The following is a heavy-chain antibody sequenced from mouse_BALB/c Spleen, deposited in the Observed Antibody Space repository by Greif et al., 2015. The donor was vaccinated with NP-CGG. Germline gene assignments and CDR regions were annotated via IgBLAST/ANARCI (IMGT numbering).Heavy chain of an antibody. CDR2: ILPGSGST. CDR1: GYTFSSYW. V-gene: IGHV1-9*01. J-gene: IGHJ4*01. CDR3: AGGEYGNPYAMDY. Sequence: QVQLKQSGAELMKPGASVKISCKATGYTFSSYWIEWVKQRPGHGLEWIGEILPGSGSTNYNEKFKGKATFTADTSSNTAYMQLSSLTSEDSAVYYCAGGEYGNPYAMDYWGQGTSVTVSS. D-gene: IGHD2-10*02.